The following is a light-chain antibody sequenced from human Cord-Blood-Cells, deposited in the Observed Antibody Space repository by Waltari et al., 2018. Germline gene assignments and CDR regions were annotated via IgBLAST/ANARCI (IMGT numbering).Light chain of an antibody. CDR1: HGISSW. CDR3: QQADSFPFT. J-gene: IGKJ3*01. CDR2: AAS. V-gene: IGKV1D-12*01. Sequence: DIQMTQPPSSVSASVGHRVPITCRASHGISSWLAWYQQKPRKAPKILIYAASSLQSGVPSRFSGSGSGTDFTLSISSLQPEDFATYYCQQADSFPFTFGPGTKVDI.